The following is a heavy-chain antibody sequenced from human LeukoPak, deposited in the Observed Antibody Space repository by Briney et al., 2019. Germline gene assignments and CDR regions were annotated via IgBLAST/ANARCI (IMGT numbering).Heavy chain of an antibody. CDR1: GYTFTSYD. CDR2: MNPNSRNT. V-gene: IGHV1-8*01. Sequence: ASVKVSCKASGYTFTSYDINWVRQATGQGLEWMGWMNPNSRNTGYAQKFQGRVTMTRNTSISTAYMELSSLRSEDTAVYYCARVTGYYDSSGYYYEGYYFDYWGQGTLVTVSS. D-gene: IGHD3-22*01. J-gene: IGHJ4*02. CDR3: ARVTGYYDSSGYYYEGYYFDY.